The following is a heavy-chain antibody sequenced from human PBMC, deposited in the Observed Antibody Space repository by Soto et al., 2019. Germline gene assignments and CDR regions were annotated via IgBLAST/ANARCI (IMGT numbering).Heavy chain of an antibody. CDR1: GFTFSNYA. CDR2: ISPSGSRT. J-gene: IGHJ5*01. Sequence: GGSLRLSCAASGFTFSNYAMSWVRQAPGKGLEWVSSISPSGSRTYYADSAKGRFTISRDNSKNTLYLHMSSLRAEDTALYYCAKDLVVVSAIFDSWGQGTLVTV. CDR3: AKDLVVVSAIFDS. D-gene: IGHD2-8*02. V-gene: IGHV3-23*01.